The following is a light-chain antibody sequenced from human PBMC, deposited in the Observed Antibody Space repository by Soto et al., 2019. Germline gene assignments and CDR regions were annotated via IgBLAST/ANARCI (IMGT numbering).Light chain of an antibody. J-gene: IGKJ1*01. Sequence: EIVLTQSPGTLSLSPGERATLSCRASQSVPSSHLAWYQQKPGQAPRLLIYGGSSRATGIPVRFSGSGSETDFTLTITRLEPEDFAVYYCQQYSSSRTFGQGTKVDIK. V-gene: IGKV3-20*01. CDR1: QSVPSSH. CDR2: GGS. CDR3: QQYSSSRT.